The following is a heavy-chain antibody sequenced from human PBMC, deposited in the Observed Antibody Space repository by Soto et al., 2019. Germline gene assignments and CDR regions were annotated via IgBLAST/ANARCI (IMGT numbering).Heavy chain of an antibody. CDR2: IIPIFGTA. CDR3: ASASLSIAAAGTDYYYYGMDV. CDR1: GGTFSSYA. Sequence: SVKVSCKASGGTFSSYAISWGRQAPGPGLEGMGGIIPIFGTANYAQKFQGRVTITADESTSTACMELSSLRSEDTAVYYCASASLSIAAAGTDYYYYGMDVWGQGTTVTVSS. V-gene: IGHV1-69*13. D-gene: IGHD6-13*01. J-gene: IGHJ6*02.